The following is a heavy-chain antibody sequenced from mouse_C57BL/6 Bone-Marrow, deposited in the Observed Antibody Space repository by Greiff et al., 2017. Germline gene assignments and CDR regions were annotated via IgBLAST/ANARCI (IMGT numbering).Heavy chain of an antibody. J-gene: IGHJ4*01. Sequence: LMESGAELVRPGSSVKLSCKASYFAFMASAMHWVKQRPGHGLEWIGSFTMYSDATYYSENFKGKATLTANTSSSTAYMELSSLTSEDSAVYYWAISLAYFYAMDYWGQGTSVTVSS. CDR2: FTMYSDAT. CDR3: AISLAYFYAMDY. CDR1: YFAFMASA. D-gene: IGHD2-10*01. V-gene: IGHV1-49*01.